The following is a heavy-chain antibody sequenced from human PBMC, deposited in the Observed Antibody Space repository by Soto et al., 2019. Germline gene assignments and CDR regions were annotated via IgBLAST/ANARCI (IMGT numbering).Heavy chain of an antibody. V-gene: IGHV4-59*12. CDR1: GGSINNYY. J-gene: IGHJ4*02. Sequence: SETLSLTCTVSGGSINNYYWSWIRQPPGKGLEWIGYIYHSGSTYYNPSLKSRVTISVDRSKNQFFLRLRSVTAADTAVYYCARGRRTAVTIDYWGQGTLVTVSS. CDR2: IYHSGST. CDR3: ARGRRTAVTIDY. D-gene: IGHD4-17*01.